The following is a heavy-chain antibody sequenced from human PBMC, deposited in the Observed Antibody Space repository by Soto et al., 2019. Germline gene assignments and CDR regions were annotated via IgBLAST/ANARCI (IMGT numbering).Heavy chain of an antibody. CDR1: GFTFSSYW. Sequence: GGSLRLSCAASGFTFSSYWMHWVRQAPGKGLVWVSRINSDGSSTSYADSVKGRFTISRDNAKNTLYLQMNSLRAEDTAVYYCARDGTGLHLGELSKGYHYYYMDVWGKGTTVTVSS. J-gene: IGHJ6*03. V-gene: IGHV3-74*01. CDR3: ARDGTGLHLGELSKGYHYYYMDV. D-gene: IGHD3-16*02. CDR2: INSDGSST.